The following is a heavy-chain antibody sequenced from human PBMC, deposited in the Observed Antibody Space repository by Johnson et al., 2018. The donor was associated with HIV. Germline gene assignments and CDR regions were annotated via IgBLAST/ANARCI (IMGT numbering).Heavy chain of an antibody. D-gene: IGHD3-16*01. CDR1: GFTLSSYW. J-gene: IGHJ3*01. CDR3: ARQGKRLTWGGAFDF. V-gene: IGHV3-7*02. CDR2: IKQDGSEK. Sequence: VQLVESGGGLVQPGGSLRVSCAASGFTLSSYWMSWVRQAPGKGLEWVANIKQDGSEKYYVDSVKGRFTISRDNAKNSLYLQMSSLRAEDTAVYYCARQGKRLTWGGAFDFWGQGSMVIVSS.